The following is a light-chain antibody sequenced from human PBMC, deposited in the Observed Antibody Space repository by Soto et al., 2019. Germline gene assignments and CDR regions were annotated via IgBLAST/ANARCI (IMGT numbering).Light chain of an antibody. CDR2: DVT. V-gene: IGLV2-11*01. CDR1: SSDVGAYNY. CDR3: CSYSGSYTLV. J-gene: IGLJ3*02. Sequence: QSALTQPRSVSGSPGQSVTISCTGTSSDVGAYNYVSWYQQDPGKAPKLMIYDVTKRPSGVPDRFSGSKSGNTASLTISGLQAEDEGHYYCCSYSGSYTLVFGGGTKLTVL.